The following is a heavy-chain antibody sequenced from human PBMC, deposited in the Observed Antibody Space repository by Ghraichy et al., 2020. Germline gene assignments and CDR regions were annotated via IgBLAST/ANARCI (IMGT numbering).Heavy chain of an antibody. D-gene: IGHD1-26*01. CDR3: ARARGGWCTTTNCFAEYAEY. CDR1: EFSFNKFW. V-gene: IGHV3-7*01. Sequence: GGSLRLSCVGSEFSFNKFWMSWVRQAPGKGLERVASIKQGGGEKHYADSLKGRIAISRDNTQNSLFLQLDSLRVDDTAVYYCARARGGWCTTTNCFAEYAEYWGEGTLVTVSS. CDR2: IKQGGGEK. J-gene: IGHJ4*02.